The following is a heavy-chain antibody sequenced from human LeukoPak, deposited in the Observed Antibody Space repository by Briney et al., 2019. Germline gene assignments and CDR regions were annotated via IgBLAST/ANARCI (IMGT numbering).Heavy chain of an antibody. CDR2: IYYSGST. CDR1: GGSISRYY. V-gene: IGHV4-59*01. Sequence: SETLSLTCTVSGGSISRYYWSWIRQPPGKGLEWIGYIYYSGSTNYNPSLKSRVTISVDTSKNQFSLKLSSVTAADTAVYYCARTRGYSYDPSLDFDYWGQGTLVTVSS. J-gene: IGHJ4*02. CDR3: ARTRGYSYDPSLDFDY. D-gene: IGHD5-18*01.